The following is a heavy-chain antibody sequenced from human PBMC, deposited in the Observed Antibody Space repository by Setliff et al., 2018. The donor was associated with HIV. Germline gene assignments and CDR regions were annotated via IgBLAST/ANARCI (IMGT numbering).Heavy chain of an antibody. V-gene: IGHV4-4*07. CDR3: ARDVLKSNYLGYYYYLDV. D-gene: IGHD3-9*01. CDR1: GGSISTYY. Sequence: SSETLSLTCTVSGGSISTYYLTWIRQPAGKGLEWIGRIFASGSTNYNPSLKSRVTMSVDTSKNQFSLRLSSVTAADTAVYYCARDVLKSNYLGYYYYLDVWGKGTTVTVSS. CDR2: IFASGST. J-gene: IGHJ6*03.